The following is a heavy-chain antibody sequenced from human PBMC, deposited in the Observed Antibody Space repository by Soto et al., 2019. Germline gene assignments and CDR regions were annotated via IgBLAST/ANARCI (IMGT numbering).Heavy chain of an antibody. D-gene: IGHD4-17*01. CDR3: ARSMGNDYGADNWFDP. Sequence: PGGSLRLSCAASGFTFSNAWMSWVGQAPGKGLEWVGRIKSKTDGGTTDYAAPVKGRFTISRDDSKNTLYLQMNSLKTADTAVYYCARSMGNDYGADNWFDPWGQGTLVTVSS. CDR2: IKSKTDGGTT. J-gene: IGHJ5*02. V-gene: IGHV3-15*01. CDR1: GFTFSNAW.